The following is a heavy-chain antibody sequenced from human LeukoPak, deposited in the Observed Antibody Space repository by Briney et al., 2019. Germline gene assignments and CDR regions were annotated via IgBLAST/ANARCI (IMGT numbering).Heavy chain of an antibody. D-gene: IGHD2-2*03. Sequence: SETLSLTCAVYGGSFSGYYWSWIRQPPGKGLEWIGEINHSGSTNYNPSLKSRVTISVDTSKNQFSLKLSSVTAADTAVYYCARPGWIFRDAFDIWGQGTMVTVSS. CDR1: GGSFSGYY. CDR3: ARPGWIFRDAFDI. V-gene: IGHV4-34*01. CDR2: INHSGST. J-gene: IGHJ3*02.